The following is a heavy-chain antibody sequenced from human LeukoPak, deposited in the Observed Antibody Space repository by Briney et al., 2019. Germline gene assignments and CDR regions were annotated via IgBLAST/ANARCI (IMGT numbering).Heavy chain of an antibody. V-gene: IGHV3-21*01. D-gene: IGHD4-11*01. Sequence: GGSLRLSCAASGFTFSTYIMNWVRQTPGKGLEWVSSIGTSTSYIYYADSVKGRFTISRDNAKNSVYLEMNSLRAEDTAVYYCASNHDYSNYFNWFDPWGQGTLVTVSS. CDR2: IGTSTSYI. CDR3: ASNHDYSNYFNWFDP. CDR1: GFTFSTYI. J-gene: IGHJ5*02.